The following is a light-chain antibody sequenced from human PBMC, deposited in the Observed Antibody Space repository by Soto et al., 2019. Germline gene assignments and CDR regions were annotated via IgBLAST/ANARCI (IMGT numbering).Light chain of an antibody. V-gene: IGLV4-69*01. J-gene: IGLJ3*02. CDR2: LNTDGSH. CDR3: QTWGTGNRV. CDR1: SGHSSYA. Sequence: QPVLTQSPSASASLGASVKLTCTLSSGHSSYAIAWHQQQPGKGPRYLMKLNTDGSHSKGDGIPDRFSGSSFGAERYLTISSLQSEDEADYYCQTWGTGNRVFGGGTKLTVL.